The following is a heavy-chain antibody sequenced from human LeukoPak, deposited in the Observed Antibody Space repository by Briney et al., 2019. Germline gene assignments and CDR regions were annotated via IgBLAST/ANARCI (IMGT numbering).Heavy chain of an antibody. CDR3: AKDMGGIVVVQGGAFDI. CDR1: GFTFDDYA. Sequence: GGSLGLSCAASGFTFDDYAMHWVRQAPGKGLEWVSGISWNSGSIGYADSVKGRFTISRDNAKNSLYLQMNSLRAEDTALYYCAKDMGGIVVVQGGAFDIWGQGTMVTVSS. V-gene: IGHV3-9*01. J-gene: IGHJ3*02. D-gene: IGHD2-21*01. CDR2: ISWNSGSI.